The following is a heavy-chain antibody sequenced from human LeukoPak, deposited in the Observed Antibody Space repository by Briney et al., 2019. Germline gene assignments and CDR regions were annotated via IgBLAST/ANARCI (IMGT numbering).Heavy chain of an antibody. CDR2: INAGNGNT. J-gene: IGHJ4*02. CDR3: ARGSIAARGYFDY. Sequence: ASVKASCKASGYTFTSYAMHWVRQAPGQRLEWMGWINAGNGNTKYSQKFQGRVTITRDTSASTAYMELSSLRSEDTAVYYCARGSIAARGYFDYWGQGTLVTVSS. CDR1: GYTFTSYA. D-gene: IGHD6-6*01. V-gene: IGHV1-3*01.